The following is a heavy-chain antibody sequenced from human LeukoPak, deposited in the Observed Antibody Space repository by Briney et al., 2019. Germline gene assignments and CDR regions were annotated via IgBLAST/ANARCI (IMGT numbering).Heavy chain of an antibody. Sequence: SETLSLTCTVSGDSISSSSYYWGWLRQPPGKGLEWLGKIYYSGSTNYNPSLKSRVTISVDTSKNQFSLKLSSVTAADTAIYYCARRFRLTGRWIDAFDIWGQGTMVTVSS. V-gene: IGHV4-39*01. D-gene: IGHD1-20*01. J-gene: IGHJ3*02. CDR2: IYYSGST. CDR3: ARRFRLTGRWIDAFDI. CDR1: GDSISSSSYY.